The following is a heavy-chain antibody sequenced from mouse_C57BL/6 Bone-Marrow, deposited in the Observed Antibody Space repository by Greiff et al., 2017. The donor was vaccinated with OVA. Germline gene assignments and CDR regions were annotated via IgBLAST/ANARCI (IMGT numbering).Heavy chain of an antibody. D-gene: IGHD3-2*02. V-gene: IGHV2-2*01. CDR2: IWSGGST. Sequence: VMLVESGPGLVQPSQCLSITCTVSGFSFTSYGVHWVRQSPGKGLEWLGVIWSGGSTDYNAAFISRLFISKDNSKSHVFLKMNSLQADDTAIYDCARNEGDSSGYWFAYWGQGTRVTVSA. CDR1: GFSFTSYG. CDR3: ARNEGDSSGYWFAY. J-gene: IGHJ3*01.